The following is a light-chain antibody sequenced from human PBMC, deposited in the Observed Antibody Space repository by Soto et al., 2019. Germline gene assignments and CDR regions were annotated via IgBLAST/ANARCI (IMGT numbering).Light chain of an antibody. CDR3: QQYNSWLGT. CDR1: QSVSSN. Sequence: EIVMTQSPATLSVSPGERATLSCRASQSVSSNLAWYQQKPGQAPRLLIYGASTRATGIPARFSGSGSGTEFTLTTGSLQSEDFAVYYCQQYNSWLGTIGRGTKVDI. J-gene: IGKJ3*01. CDR2: GAS. V-gene: IGKV3-15*01.